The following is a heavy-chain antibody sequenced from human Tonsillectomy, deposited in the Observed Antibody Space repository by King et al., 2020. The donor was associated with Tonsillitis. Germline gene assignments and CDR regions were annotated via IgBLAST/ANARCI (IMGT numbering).Heavy chain of an antibody. CDR3: ISSLLFDY. CDR1: VFSFSDAW. V-gene: IGHV3-15*07. Sequence: VQLVESGGGLVEPGGSLRLSCVVSVFSFSDAWMHWVRQAPGKGLEWVGRIKTKTNGGTTHYSAPVKGRFTVSRDDSKNTLYLQMNSLKTEDTAVYYCISSLLFDYWGQGTLVTVSS. D-gene: IGHD3-16*02. CDR2: IKTKTNGGTT. J-gene: IGHJ4*02.